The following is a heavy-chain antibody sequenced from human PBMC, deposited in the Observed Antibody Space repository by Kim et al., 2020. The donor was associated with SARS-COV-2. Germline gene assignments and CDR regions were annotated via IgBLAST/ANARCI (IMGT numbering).Heavy chain of an antibody. CDR1: GGSISNYY. Sequence: SETLSLTCTVSGGSISNYYWSWIRRPPGEGLEWIGYIFYIGSTNYNPSLKSRVSISLDTSKNQFSLKLSSVTAADTAVYYCARYSSGYYHFDYWGQGTLVTVSS. V-gene: IGHV4-59*13. D-gene: IGHD3-22*01. J-gene: IGHJ4*02. CDR3: ARYSSGYYHFDY. CDR2: IFYIGST.